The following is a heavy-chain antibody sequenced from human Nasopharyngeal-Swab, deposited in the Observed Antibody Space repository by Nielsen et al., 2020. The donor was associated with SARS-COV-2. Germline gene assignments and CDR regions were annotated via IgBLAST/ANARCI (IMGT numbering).Heavy chain of an antibody. J-gene: IGHJ4*02. CDR3: ARVGDCGSTSCYDY. V-gene: IGHV3-64*04. CDR1: GFTFSSYA. CDR2: ISSNGGST. D-gene: IGHD2-2*01. Sequence: GESLKISCSASGFTFSSYAMHWVRQAPGKGLEYVSAISSNGGSTYYADSVKGRFTISRDNSKNTLYLQMSNLRAEDTAVYYCARVGDCGSTSCYDYWGQGTLVTVSS.